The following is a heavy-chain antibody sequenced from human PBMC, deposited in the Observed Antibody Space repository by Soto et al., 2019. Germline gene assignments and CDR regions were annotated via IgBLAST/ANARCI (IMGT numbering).Heavy chain of an antibody. CDR2: IYYSGST. CDR1: GGSISSGGYY. V-gene: IGHV4-31*03. CDR3: ARSQMSSTGPFFDF. Sequence: TLSLTCTVSGGSISSGGYYWTWIRPQPGNDLVWIGYIYYSGSTYSNPSLKSRVSISADTSKNQFSLTLNSMTVPCTAVYYCARSQMSSTGPFFDFWGQGTLVTVSS. J-gene: IGHJ4*02.